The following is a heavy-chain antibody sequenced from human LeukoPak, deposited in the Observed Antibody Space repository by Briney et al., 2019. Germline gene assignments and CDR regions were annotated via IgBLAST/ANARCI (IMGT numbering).Heavy chain of an antibody. CDR2: IYSGGST. J-gene: IGHJ6*02. Sequence: GGSLRLSCAASGLTISNNFMGWVRQAPGKGLEWVSLIYSGGSTYSADSVKGRFTISRDNSQNTLYLQMNSLRAEDTAVYYCAIARYCSGGTCYYYYGMDVWGQGTTVTVSS. V-gene: IGHV3-66*01. D-gene: IGHD2-15*01. CDR1: GLTISNNF. CDR3: AIARYCSGGTCYYYYGMDV.